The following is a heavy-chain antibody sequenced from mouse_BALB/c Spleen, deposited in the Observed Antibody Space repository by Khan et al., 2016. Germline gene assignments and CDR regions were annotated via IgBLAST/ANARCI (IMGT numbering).Heavy chain of an antibody. Sequence: QVQLKESGAELARPGASVRMSCKASGYTFTSYTMHWVKQGPGQGLEWIGYVIPSNAYTNYNLKFKDKATLTADKSSSTAYMQLSSLTSEDSAVYYCAREGWLLGYFDYWGQGTTLTVSS. V-gene: IGHV1-4*01. J-gene: IGHJ2*01. CDR2: VIPSNAYT. CDR1: GYTFTSYT. CDR3: AREGWLLGYFDY. D-gene: IGHD2-3*01.